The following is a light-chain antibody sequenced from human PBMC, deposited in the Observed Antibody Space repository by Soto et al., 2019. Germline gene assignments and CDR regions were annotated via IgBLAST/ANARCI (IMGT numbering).Light chain of an antibody. CDR1: SSDVGGYNY. CDR2: DVS. V-gene: IGLV2-14*01. CDR3: SSYTSSITLDV. Sequence: QSVLTQPASVSGSPGQSITISCTGTSSDVGGYNYVSWYQQHPGKAPKLMIYDVSNRPSGVSNRFSGSKSGNTASLTISGLQAEDEADYYCSSYTSSITLDVFGTGTKVTVL. J-gene: IGLJ1*01.